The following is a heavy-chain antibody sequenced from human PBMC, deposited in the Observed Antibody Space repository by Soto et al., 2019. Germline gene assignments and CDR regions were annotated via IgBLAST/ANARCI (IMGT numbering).Heavy chain of an antibody. CDR1: GGSISIGGYY. Sequence: SETLSLTCTVSGGSISIGGYYWSCIRQHPGKGLEWIGYIYYSGSTYYNPSLKSRVTISVDTSKNQFSLKLSSVTAADTAVYYCARVTVTRTYYFDYWGQGTLVTVSS. V-gene: IGHV4-31*03. CDR3: ARVTVTRTYYFDY. D-gene: IGHD4-17*01. J-gene: IGHJ4*02. CDR2: IYYSGST.